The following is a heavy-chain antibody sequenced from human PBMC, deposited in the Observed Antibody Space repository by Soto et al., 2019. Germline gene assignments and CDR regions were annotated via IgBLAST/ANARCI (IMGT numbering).Heavy chain of an antibody. D-gene: IGHD4-17*01. Sequence: QLQLQESGSRLVKSSETLSLTCAVSGATISTGAYSRPSIRQPPGKALEWIGHTYHRGNPYYIPCLKGRVIMSVDGSNSRFSLKLGSVTPADTTVYYCARGAYGGDGGYFDAWGQGTLVTVSS. J-gene: IGHJ5*02. CDR1: GATISTGAYS. V-gene: IGHV4-30-2*01. CDR2: TYHRGNP. CDR3: ARGAYGGDGGYFDA.